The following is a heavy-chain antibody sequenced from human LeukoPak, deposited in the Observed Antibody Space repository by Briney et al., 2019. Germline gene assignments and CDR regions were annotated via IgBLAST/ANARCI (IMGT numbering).Heavy chain of an antibody. CDR1: GFTFSSYG. CDR3: ARDQDVLLWFGEFRAFDI. J-gene: IGHJ3*02. V-gene: IGHV3-48*03. Sequence: GGSLRLSCAASGFTFSSYGMNWVRQTPGKGLEWVSYISSSGSSIYNADSVKGRFTISRDNAKNSLYLQMNSLRAEDTAVYYCARDQDVLLWFGEFRAFDIWGQGTMVTVSS. D-gene: IGHD3-10*01. CDR2: ISSSGSSI.